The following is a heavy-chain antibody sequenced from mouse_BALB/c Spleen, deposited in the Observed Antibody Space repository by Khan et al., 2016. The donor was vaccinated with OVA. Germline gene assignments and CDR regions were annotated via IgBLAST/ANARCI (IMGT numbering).Heavy chain of an antibody. CDR1: GFSLANYG. Sequence: QVQLKQSGPGLVQPSQSLSITCTVSGFSLANYGVHWVRQSPGKGLEWLGVIWSGGITDYNATFISRLSISKDNSKGQVVFKMNSLQANDTARYYCARNRNGYFDSWGQGSTLTVSS. CDR2: IWSGGIT. CDR3: ARNRNGYFDS. D-gene: IGHD1-1*02. V-gene: IGHV2-2*02. J-gene: IGHJ2*01.